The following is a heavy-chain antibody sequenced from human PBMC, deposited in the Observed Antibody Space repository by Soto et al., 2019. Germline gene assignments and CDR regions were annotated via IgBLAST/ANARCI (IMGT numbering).Heavy chain of an antibody. CDR2: IIAIFGTA. D-gene: IGHD3-3*01. CDR1: GGTFSSYA. V-gene: IGHV1-69*01. CDR3: AGYYDFWSGQKSYYYYYGMDV. J-gene: IGHJ6*02. Sequence: QVQLVQSGAEVKKPGSSVKVSCKASGGTFSSYAISWVRQAPGQGLEWMGGIIAIFGTANYAQQFQGRVTITADESTSTAYMELSSLRSEDTAVYYCAGYYDFWSGQKSYYYYYGMDVWGQGTTVTVSS.